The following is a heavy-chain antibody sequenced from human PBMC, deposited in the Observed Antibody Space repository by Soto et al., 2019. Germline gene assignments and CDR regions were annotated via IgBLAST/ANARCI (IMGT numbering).Heavy chain of an antibody. CDR2: LNPKNGYT. Sequence: QVQLVQSGAEVKKPGASVKVSCRASGYTFTSYDINWVRQATGKGLEWMGWLNPKNGYTDRAQKFQGRLSMTRNTSINTAYMELSGLRSEDTAVYYCVRLNYYGSGSWLYWGQGTLVTVSS. J-gene: IGHJ4*02. D-gene: IGHD3-10*01. V-gene: IGHV1-8*01. CDR1: GYTFTSYD. CDR3: VRLNYYGSGSWLY.